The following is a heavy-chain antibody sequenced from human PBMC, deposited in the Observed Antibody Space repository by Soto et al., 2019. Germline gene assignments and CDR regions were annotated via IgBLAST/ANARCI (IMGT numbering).Heavy chain of an antibody. J-gene: IGHJ6*02. CDR2: ISDDGSNK. CDR1: GFTFSNYG. D-gene: IGHD3-3*01. Sequence: PGGSLRLSCAASGFTFSNYGMHWVRQAPGTGPEWVAFISDDGSNKYYSDSMKGRFTMSRDNSKSTLYLQMNSLRVEDTAVYYCTKRRNVLRFLEWSSGMEVWGQGTTVTVSS. V-gene: IGHV3-30*18. CDR3: TKRRNVLRFLEWSSGMEV.